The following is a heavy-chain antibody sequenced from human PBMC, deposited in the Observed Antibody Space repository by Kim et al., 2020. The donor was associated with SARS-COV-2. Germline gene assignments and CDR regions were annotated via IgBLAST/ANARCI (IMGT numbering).Heavy chain of an antibody. D-gene: IGHD2-15*01. J-gene: IGHJ5*02. CDR3: ARCSGGSCYSEERVNWFDP. CDR2: INPSGGST. Sequence: ASVKVSCKASGYTFTSYYMHWVRQAPGQGLEWMGIINPSGGSTSYAQKFQGRVTMTRDTSTSTVYMELSSLRSEDTAVYYCARCSGGSCYSEERVNWFDPWGQGTLVTVSS. CDR1: GYTFTSYY. V-gene: IGHV1-46*03.